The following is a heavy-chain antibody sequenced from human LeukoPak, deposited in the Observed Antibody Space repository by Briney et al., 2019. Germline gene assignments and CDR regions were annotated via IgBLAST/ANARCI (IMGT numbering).Heavy chain of an antibody. CDR3: ASNQWPSWYFDL. CDR2: IYYSGGT. Sequence: SETLSLTCSVSGGSISSNGYYWGWIRQPPGKGLEWIGSIYYSGGTFDNPSLKSRVTISMDKSRNQFSLKLSSVAAADTAVYYCASNQWPSWYFDLWGRGTLVTVSA. CDR1: GGSISSNGYY. J-gene: IGHJ2*01. V-gene: IGHV4-39*07. D-gene: IGHD6-19*01.